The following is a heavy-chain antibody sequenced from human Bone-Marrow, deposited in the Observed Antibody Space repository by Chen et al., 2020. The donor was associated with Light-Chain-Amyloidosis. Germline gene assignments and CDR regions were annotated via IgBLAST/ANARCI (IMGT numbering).Heavy chain of an antibody. Sequence: EVQLEQSGPEVKKPGESLKISCKGSGYTFPNYWIGWVRQMPRKGLEWMGVIYPDDSDARYSPSFEGQVTISADKSITTAXLXWRSLKASDTAMYYCARRRDGYNFDYWGQGTLVTVSS. D-gene: IGHD5-12*01. V-gene: IGHV5-51*01. CDR2: IYPDDSDA. CDR3: ARRRDGYNFDY. J-gene: IGHJ4*02. CDR1: GYTFPNYW.